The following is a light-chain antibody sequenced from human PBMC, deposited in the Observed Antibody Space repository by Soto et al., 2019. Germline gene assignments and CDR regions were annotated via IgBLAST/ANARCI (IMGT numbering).Light chain of an antibody. V-gene: IGLV1-44*01. CDR3: AAWDDSLSGPV. CDR1: RASIGSNT. J-gene: IGLJ3*02. CDR2: NNN. Sequence: QSVLTQPPSASGTPGQRVTISCSGSRASIGSNTVTWYQHLPGAAPKLLVYNNNQRPSGVPDRFSGSKSDTSASLAISGLQFEDEAVYYCAAWDDSLSGPVFGGGTKL.